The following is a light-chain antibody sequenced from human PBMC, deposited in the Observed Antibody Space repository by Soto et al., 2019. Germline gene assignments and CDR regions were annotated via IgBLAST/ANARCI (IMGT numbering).Light chain of an antibody. V-gene: IGLV2-8*01. J-gene: IGLJ1*01. CDR2: EVS. Sequence: QSVLTQPPSASASPGQSVTISCTGTSSDVGGYYYLSWYQQHPGKAPKLMIHEVSKRPTAVHDRSSGSKSGNTASLTVSGRQAEDEFDYYCSSYAGSNNHVFGTGTK. CDR1: SSDVGGYYY. CDR3: SSYAGSNNHV.